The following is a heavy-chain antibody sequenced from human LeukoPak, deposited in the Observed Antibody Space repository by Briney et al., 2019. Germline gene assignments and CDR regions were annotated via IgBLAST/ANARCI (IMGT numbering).Heavy chain of an antibody. CDR3: AKDRLLDGYNPYFDY. D-gene: IGHD5-24*01. V-gene: IGHV3-30*02. CDR2: IRYDASNN. CDR1: GFTFTTYG. Sequence: SGGSLRLSCAASGFTFTTYGMHWVRQAPGKGLEWVAFIRYDASNNYYADSVKGRFTISRDNSKNTLYLQMNSLRAEDTAVYYCAKDRLLDGYNPYFDYWGQGTLVTVSS. J-gene: IGHJ4*02.